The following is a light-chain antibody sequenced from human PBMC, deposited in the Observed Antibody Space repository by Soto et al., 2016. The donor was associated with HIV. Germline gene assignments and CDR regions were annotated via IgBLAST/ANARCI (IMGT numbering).Light chain of an antibody. V-gene: IGLV3-1*01. CDR3: QAWDSNTLF. Sequence: SYELTQPPSVSVSPGQTASITCSVDKLGDKYVSWYKQKPGQSPVLVIYEDNKRPSGIPERFSGSNSGNTATLTISGTQALDEADYYCQAWDSNTLFFGTGTKVTVL. CDR1: KLGDKY. J-gene: IGLJ1*01. CDR2: EDN.